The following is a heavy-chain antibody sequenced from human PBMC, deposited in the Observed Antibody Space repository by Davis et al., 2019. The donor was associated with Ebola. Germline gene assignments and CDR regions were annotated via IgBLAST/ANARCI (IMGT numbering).Heavy chain of an antibody. Sequence: ASVKVSCKASGYTFTSYGISWVRQAPGQGLEWMGWISAYNGNTNYAQKLQGRVTMATDTSTSTAYMELRSLRSDDTAVYYCARAHYYDSSGYYAYWGQGTLVTVSS. CDR1: GYTFTSYG. CDR2: ISAYNGNT. J-gene: IGHJ4*02. D-gene: IGHD3-22*01. V-gene: IGHV1-18*01. CDR3: ARAHYYDSSGYYAY.